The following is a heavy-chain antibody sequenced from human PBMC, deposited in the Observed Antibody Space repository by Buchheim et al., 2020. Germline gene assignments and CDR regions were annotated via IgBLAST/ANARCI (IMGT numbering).Heavy chain of an antibody. CDR2: IWYDGSNK. V-gene: IGHV3-33*01. CDR3: ASEGKYSYAGDYYYGMDV. D-gene: IGHD5-18*01. CDR1: GFTFSSYG. Sequence: QVQLVESGGGVVQPGRSLRLSCAASGFTFSSYGMHWVRQAPGKGLEWVAVIWYDGSNKYYADSVKGRFTISRDNSKNTLYLQMNSLRAEDTAVYYCASEGKYSYAGDYYYGMDVWGQGTT. J-gene: IGHJ6*02.